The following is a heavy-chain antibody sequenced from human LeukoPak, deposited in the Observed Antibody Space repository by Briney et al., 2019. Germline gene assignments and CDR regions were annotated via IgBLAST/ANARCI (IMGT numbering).Heavy chain of an antibody. J-gene: IGHJ1*01. CDR3: AKASHRVTILRNFQH. CDR2: IDSDGSNT. CDR1: GFTFNNYW. Sequence: PGGSLRLSCAASGFTFNNYWMHWVRQAPGKGLVWVSRIDSDGSNTNYADSVKGRFTVSRDNAKNTLYLQMNSLRAEDTAVYYCAKASHRVTILRNFQHWGQGTLVTVSS. V-gene: IGHV3-74*01. D-gene: IGHD2-21*02.